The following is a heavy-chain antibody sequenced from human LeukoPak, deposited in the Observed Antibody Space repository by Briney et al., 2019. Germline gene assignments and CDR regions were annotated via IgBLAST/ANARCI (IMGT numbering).Heavy chain of an antibody. CDR1: GFNLNSYE. CDR3: ARGPHSSGYYAHYFDY. D-gene: IGHD3-22*01. J-gene: IGHJ4*02. CDR2: ISSSGSTI. Sequence: PGGSLRLSCAASGFNLNSYEMNWVRQAPGKGLEWVSYISSSGSTIYYADSVKGRFTISRDNAKNSLYLQMNSLRAEDTAVYYCARGPHSSGYYAHYFDYWGQGTLVTVSS. V-gene: IGHV3-48*03.